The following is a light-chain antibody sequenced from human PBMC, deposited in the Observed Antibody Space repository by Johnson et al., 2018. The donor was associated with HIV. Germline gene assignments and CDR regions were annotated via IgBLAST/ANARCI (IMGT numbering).Light chain of an antibody. CDR2: DNN. CDR1: SCDIGNNY. J-gene: IGLJ1*01. V-gene: IGLV1-51*01. Sequence: QSVFTQPPSVSAAPGQKVTISCSGSSCDIGNNYVSWYQQLPGTAPKLLIYDNNKRPSGIPDRFSGSKSGTSATLGITGLQTGDEADYYCGTWDSSLSAGGGFGTGTKVTVL. CDR3: GTWDSSLSAGGG.